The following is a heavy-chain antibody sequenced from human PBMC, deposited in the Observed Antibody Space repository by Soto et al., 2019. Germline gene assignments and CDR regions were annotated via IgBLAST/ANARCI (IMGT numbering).Heavy chain of an antibody. Sequence: WSLRLSCAASGFTFSSYAMSWVRQAPGKGLEWVSAISGSGGNTYYADSVKGRFTISRDNSKNTLYLQMNSLRAEDTAVYYCAKFPAKTATFVYFDYWGQGTLVTVSS. CDR3: AKFPAKTATFVYFDY. V-gene: IGHV3-23*01. J-gene: IGHJ4*02. D-gene: IGHD2-15*01. CDR1: GFTFSSYA. CDR2: ISGSGGNT.